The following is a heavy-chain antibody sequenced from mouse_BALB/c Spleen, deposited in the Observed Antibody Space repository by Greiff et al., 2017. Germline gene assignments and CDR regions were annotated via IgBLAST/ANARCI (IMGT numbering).Heavy chain of an antibody. J-gene: IGHJ1*01. D-gene: IGHD2-12*01. Sequence: EVQVVESGGGLVKPGGSLKLSCAASGFTFSDYYMYWVRQTPEKRLEWVATISDGGSYTYYPDSVKGRFTISRDNAKNNLYLQMSSLKSEDTAMYYCARDDDDWYFDVWGAGTTVTVSS. CDR2: ISDGGSYT. CDR3: ARDDDDWYFDV. CDR1: GFTFSDYY. V-gene: IGHV5-4*02.